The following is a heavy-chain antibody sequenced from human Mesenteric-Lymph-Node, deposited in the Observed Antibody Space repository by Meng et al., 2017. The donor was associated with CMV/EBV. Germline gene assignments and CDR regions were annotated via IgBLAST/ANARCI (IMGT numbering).Heavy chain of an antibody. V-gene: IGHV1-2*02. J-gene: IGHJ5*02. CDR3: ARSVVGATTLNYYDP. Sequence: ASVKVSCKTSGYTFTGYYIHWVRQAPGQGLEWMGWINPNSGGTNYAQKFQGRVTMTRDTSITTAYMELSRLGSDDTAVYYCARSVVGATTLNYYDPWGQGTLVTVSS. CDR1: GYTFTGYY. CDR2: INPNSGGT. D-gene: IGHD1-26*01.